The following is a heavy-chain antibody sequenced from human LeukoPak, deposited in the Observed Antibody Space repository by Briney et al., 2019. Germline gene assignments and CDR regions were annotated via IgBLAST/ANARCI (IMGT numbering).Heavy chain of an antibody. V-gene: IGHV3-21*01. CDR2: ISSSSSYI. Sequence: GGSLRLSCAASGFTFSSYSMTWVRQAPGKGLEWVSSISSSSSYIYYADSVKGRFTISRDNAKNSLYLQMNSLRAEDTAVYYCARDALSKYYDFWSGYYRDDAFDIWGQGTMVTVSS. CDR1: GFTFSSYS. J-gene: IGHJ3*02. D-gene: IGHD3-3*01. CDR3: ARDALSKYYDFWSGYYRDDAFDI.